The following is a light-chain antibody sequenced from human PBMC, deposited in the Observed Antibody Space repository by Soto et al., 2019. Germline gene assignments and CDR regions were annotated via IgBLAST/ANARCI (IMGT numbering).Light chain of an antibody. CDR1: ASISSW. J-gene: IGKJ1*01. Sequence: DIQMTQSPSTLSASVGDRVTITCRASASISSWLAWYQQQPGKAPKLLIYKSSILENGVPSRFSGGGSGTEFTLTISRLEPEDFAVYYCQQYSSSWTFGQGTKVDIK. CDR2: KSS. CDR3: QQYSSSWT. V-gene: IGKV1-5*03.